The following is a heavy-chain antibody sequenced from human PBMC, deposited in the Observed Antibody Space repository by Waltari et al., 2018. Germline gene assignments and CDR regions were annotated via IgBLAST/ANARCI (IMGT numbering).Heavy chain of an antibody. D-gene: IGHD1-26*01. Sequence: QVQLQESGPGLVKPSETLSLTCTVSGGSISSHYWSWIRQPPGKGLECIGYIYYSGSTNYNPSLKSRVTISVDTSKNQFSLKLSSVTAADTAVYYCARFARTPRGSGSYYIGFDYWGQGTLVTVSS. CDR2: IYYSGST. CDR1: GGSISSHY. CDR3: ARFARTPRGSGSYYIGFDY. J-gene: IGHJ4*02. V-gene: IGHV4-59*11.